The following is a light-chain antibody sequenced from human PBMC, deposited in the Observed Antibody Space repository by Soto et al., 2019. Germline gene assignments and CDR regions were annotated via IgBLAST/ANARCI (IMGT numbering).Light chain of an antibody. CDR1: QSISSW. V-gene: IGKV1-5*01. CDR2: DAS. CDR3: QEYNTYSTP. J-gene: IGKJ5*01. Sequence: DIQMTQSLSTLSASVGDRVTITCRASQSISSWLAWYQQKPGKAPKLLIYDASSLESGVPSRFNGSGSGTEFTLTISILHFDFFGTYYCQEYNTYSTPCAQGTRREIK.